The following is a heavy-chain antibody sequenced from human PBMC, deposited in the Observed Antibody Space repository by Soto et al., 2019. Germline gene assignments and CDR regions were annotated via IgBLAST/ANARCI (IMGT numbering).Heavy chain of an antibody. J-gene: IGHJ6*02. CDR2: IYSTGNT. CDR1: GDSIRSSSY. D-gene: IGHD6-13*01. V-gene: IGHV4-39*01. Sequence: PSETLSLTCTVSGDSIRSSSYWGWIRQPPGKGVEWIGSIYSTGNTYYNPSLNSQVTISVDTSKNQFSLNVISVTAADTAVYYCRRSSRYSTDVWGQGTTVTVSS. CDR3: RRSSRYSTDV.